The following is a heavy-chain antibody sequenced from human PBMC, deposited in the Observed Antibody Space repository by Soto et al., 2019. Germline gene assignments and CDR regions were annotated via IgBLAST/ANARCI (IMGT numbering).Heavy chain of an antibody. J-gene: IGHJ6*03. V-gene: IGHV1-69*02. D-gene: IGHD3-10*01. CDR3: ARVGHVGSGPYYYYMDV. Sequence: EASVKVSCKASGGTFSSYTISWVRQAPGQGLEWMGRIIPILGIANYAQKFQGRVTITADKSTSTAYMELSSPRSEDTAVYYCARVGHVGSGPYYYYMDVWGKGTTVTVSS. CDR2: IIPILGIA. CDR1: GGTFSSYT.